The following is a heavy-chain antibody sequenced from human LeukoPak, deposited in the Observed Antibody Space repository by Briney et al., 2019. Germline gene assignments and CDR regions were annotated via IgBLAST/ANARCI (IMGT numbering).Heavy chain of an antibody. Sequence: GGSLRLSCAASGFTFSSYAMSWVRQAPGKGLEWVSAISGSGGSTYYADSVKGRFTISRDNSKNTLYLQMNSLRAEDTAVYYCARTDGGDLASDYWGQGTLVTVSS. CDR3: ARTDGGDLASDY. J-gene: IGHJ4*02. D-gene: IGHD5-24*01. V-gene: IGHV3-23*01. CDR2: ISGSGGST. CDR1: GFTFSSYA.